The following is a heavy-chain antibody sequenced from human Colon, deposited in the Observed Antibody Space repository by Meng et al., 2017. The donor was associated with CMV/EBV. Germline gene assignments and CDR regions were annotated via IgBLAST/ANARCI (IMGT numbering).Heavy chain of an antibody. CDR3: ARGGGGSSSWDFDY. D-gene: IGHD2-2*01. V-gene: IGHV1-8*02. J-gene: IGHJ4*02. CDR2: MNPYSGNS. CDR1: GYTFSNDD. Sequence: SGYTFSNDDIIWVRRDAGQGLEWMGWMNPYSGNSDFTQNFQGRVTMTRNTSINTAYMELSRLTSDDTGVYYCARGGGGSSSWDFDYWGQGSLVTVSS.